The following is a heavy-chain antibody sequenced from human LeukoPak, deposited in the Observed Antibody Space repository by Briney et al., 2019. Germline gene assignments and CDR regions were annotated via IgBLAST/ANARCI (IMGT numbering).Heavy chain of an antibody. J-gene: IGHJ4*02. V-gene: IGHV1-24*01. CDR1: GYTLTELS. D-gene: IGHD5-18*01. CDR3: ARVEEDTAMVTSPDY. Sequence: ASVKVSCKVSGYTLTELSMHWVRQAPGKGLEWMGGFDPEDGETIYAQKFQGRVTMTEDTSTDTAYMELSSLRSEDTAVYYCARVEEDTAMVTSPDYWGQGTLVTVSS. CDR2: FDPEDGET.